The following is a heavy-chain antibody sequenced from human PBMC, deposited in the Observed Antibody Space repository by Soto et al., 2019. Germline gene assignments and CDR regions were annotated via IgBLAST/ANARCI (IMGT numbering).Heavy chain of an antibody. J-gene: IGHJ6*02. CDR3: SIYIPGVRYYCMDV. Sequence: GGSLRLSCAASGFTFSSYAMKWVRQAPGKGLEWVSLIGESGTPTYYADSVKGRFTISRDNSGNTLFLEMYSLRAEDTAVYYCSIYIPGVRYYCMDVWGQGTMVTVSS. V-gene: IGHV3-23*01. CDR2: IGESGTPT. D-gene: IGHD2-2*01. CDR1: GFTFSSYA.